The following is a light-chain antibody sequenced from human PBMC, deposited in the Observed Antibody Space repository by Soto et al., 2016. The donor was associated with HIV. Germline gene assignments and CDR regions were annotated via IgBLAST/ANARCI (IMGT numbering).Light chain of an antibody. CDR1: QSISSY. Sequence: DIQMTQSPSSLSASVGDRVTITCRASQSISSYLNWYQQKPGKAPKLLIYAASSLQSGVPSRFSGSGSGTDFTLEISRVEAEDVGLYYCMQSVQLPITFGQGTRLEIK. J-gene: IGKJ5*01. CDR3: MQSVQLPIT. CDR2: AAS. V-gene: IGKV1-39*01.